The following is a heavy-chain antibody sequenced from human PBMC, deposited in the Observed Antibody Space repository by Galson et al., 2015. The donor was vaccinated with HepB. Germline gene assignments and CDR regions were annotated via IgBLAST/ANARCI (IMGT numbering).Heavy chain of an antibody. J-gene: IGHJ4*02. V-gene: IGHV1-2*04. CDR3: ARVGLYGDYLFDY. CDR1: GYTFTGYY. D-gene: IGHD4-17*01. Sequence: SVKVSCKASGYTFTGYYMHWVRQAPGQGLEWMGWISPNSGGTNYAQKFQGWVTMTRDTSISTAYMELSRLRSDDTAVYYCARVGLYGDYLFDYWGQGTLVTVSS. CDR2: ISPNSGGT.